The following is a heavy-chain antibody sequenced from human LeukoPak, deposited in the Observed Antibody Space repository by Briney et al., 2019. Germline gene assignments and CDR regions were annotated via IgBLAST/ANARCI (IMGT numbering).Heavy chain of an antibody. CDR3: AKEVRYDILTGYAS. D-gene: IGHD3-9*01. CDR1: GFTFSTYA. V-gene: IGHV3-23*01. CDR2: ISGSGGST. J-gene: IGHJ5*02. Sequence: GGSLRLSCAASGFTFSTYAMSWVRQAPGKGLEWVSAISGSGGSTYYADSVKGRFTISRDNSKNTLYLQMNSLRAEDTAVYYCAKEVRYDILTGYASWGQGTLVTVSS.